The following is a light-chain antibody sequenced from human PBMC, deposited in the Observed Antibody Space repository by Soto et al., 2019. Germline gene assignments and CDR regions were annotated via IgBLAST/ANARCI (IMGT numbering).Light chain of an antibody. J-gene: IGKJ1*01. CDR2: DAS. CDR3: LQYDSYPPT. V-gene: IGKV1-5*01. CDR1: QGVRTY. Sequence: DIQMTQSPYTLSGSAGERVSITCRASQGVRTYLAWYQQKPGEAPKMLIYDASTLESGVPSRFSGSGSGADFTLTISGLQPDDCATYFCLQYDSYPPTFGQGTTVE.